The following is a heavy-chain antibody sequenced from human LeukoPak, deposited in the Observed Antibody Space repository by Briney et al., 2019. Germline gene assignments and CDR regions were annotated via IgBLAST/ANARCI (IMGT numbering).Heavy chain of an antibody. D-gene: IGHD3-10*01. V-gene: IGHV3-64*05. CDR2: ISSGGGIT. CDR1: GFTFSTSA. Sequence: PGGSLRLSCSASGFTFSTSAMHWVRQAPGRRLEYVSGISSGGGITDYADSVKGRFIISRDNSKNTLYVQMSSLRVEDTAVYYCVKKFASGAYPYDYWGQGILVTVTS. CDR3: VKKFASGAYPYDY. J-gene: IGHJ4*02.